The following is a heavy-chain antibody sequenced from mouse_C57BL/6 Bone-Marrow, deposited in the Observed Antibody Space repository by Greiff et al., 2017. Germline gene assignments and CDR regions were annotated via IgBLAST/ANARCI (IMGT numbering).Heavy chain of an antibody. Sequence: QVQLQQPVAELVRPGSSVKLSCKASGYTFTSYWMHWVKQRPIQGLEWIGNIDPSDSETHYNQKFKDKATLTVDKSSSTAYMQLSSLTSEDSAVYYCARDFYYYGTWYFDVWGTGTTVTVSS. V-gene: IGHV1-52*01. CDR1: GYTFTSYW. CDR3: ARDFYYYGTWYFDV. D-gene: IGHD1-1*01. J-gene: IGHJ1*03. CDR2: IDPSDSET.